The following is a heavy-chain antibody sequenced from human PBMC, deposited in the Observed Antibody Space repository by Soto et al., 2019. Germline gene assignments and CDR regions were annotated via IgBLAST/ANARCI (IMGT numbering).Heavy chain of an antibody. J-gene: IGHJ3*02. CDR2: IWDDGSNK. D-gene: IGHD4-17*01. CDR1: GFTLSSYA. CDR3: ARRDYGGNSEDRLDAFDI. V-gene: IGHV3-33*08. Sequence: GESLKISCAASGFTLSSYAMSWVRQAPGKGLEWVAVIWDDGSNKYYADSVKGRFTISRDNSKNTLYLQMNSLRAEDTAVYYCARRDYGGNSEDRLDAFDIWGQGTMVTVSS.